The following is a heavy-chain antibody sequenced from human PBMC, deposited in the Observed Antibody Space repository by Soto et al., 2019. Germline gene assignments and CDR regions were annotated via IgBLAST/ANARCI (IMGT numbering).Heavy chain of an antibody. CDR1: GFSLTTSGVG. CDR2: IYGDNDK. J-gene: IGHJ4*02. Sequence: ESGPTLVNPTQTLTLTCTFSGFSLTTSGVGVGWIRQPPGKALEWLALIYGDNDKRYSPSLKTRLTITKDTSKNQVVLTMTNMDPVDTATYYCAHCTLHDYGDYDPGTSHVFDSWGQGTLVTVSS. D-gene: IGHD4-17*01. CDR3: AHCTLHDYGDYDPGTSHVFDS. V-gene: IGHV2-5*02.